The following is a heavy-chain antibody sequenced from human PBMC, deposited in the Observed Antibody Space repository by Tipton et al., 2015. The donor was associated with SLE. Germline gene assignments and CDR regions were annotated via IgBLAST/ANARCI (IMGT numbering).Heavy chain of an antibody. Sequence: SLRLSCAASGFIVRSNHMSWVRQAPGKGLEWVSVIDSGGDTYYADSVKGRFTISRDNSKSTLYLQMNSLRAEDTAVYYCAKTVRYLDRISEGTYSYYYMAVWGKGTMVTVSS. CDR3: AKTVRYLDRISEGTYSYYYMAV. J-gene: IGHJ6*03. V-gene: IGHV3-66*01. D-gene: IGHD3-9*01. CDR1: GFIVRSNH. CDR2: IDSGGDT.